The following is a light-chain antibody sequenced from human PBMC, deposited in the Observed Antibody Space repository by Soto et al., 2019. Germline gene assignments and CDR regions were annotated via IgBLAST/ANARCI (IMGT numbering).Light chain of an antibody. CDR1: SSDVGYYNY. V-gene: IGLV2-14*01. CDR2: EVS. CDR3: CSYTISTTRV. Sequence: QSALTQPASVSGSPRQSITISCTGTSSDVGYYNYVSWYQQHPGKAPKLMIYEVSNRPSGVSNRFSGSKSGNTASLTISGLQAEDEADYYCCSYTISTTRVFGGGTKLTVL. J-gene: IGLJ3*02.